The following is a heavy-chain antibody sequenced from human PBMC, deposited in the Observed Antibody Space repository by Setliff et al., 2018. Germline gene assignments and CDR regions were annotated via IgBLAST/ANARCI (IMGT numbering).Heavy chain of an antibody. V-gene: IGHV3-64*04. CDR2: ISSNGGST. D-gene: IGHD3-22*01. J-gene: IGHJ3*02. Sequence: GGSLRLSCSASGFTFSSYAMHWVRQAPGKGLEYVSAISSNGGSTYYADSVKGRVTMTRDTSTSTVYMGMSSLRSEDTAVYYCARDVFPYHYEGAFDIWGQGTMVTVSS. CDR1: GFTFSSYA. CDR3: ARDVFPYHYEGAFDI.